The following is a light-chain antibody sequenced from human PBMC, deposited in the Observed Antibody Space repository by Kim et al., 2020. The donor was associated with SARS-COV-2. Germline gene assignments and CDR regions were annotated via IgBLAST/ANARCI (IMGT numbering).Light chain of an antibody. V-gene: IGKV1-39*01. CDR3: QQNYSTPLT. J-gene: IGKJ4*01. CDR2: AAS. CDR1: QSISSY. Sequence: ASVGDRVTITCRASQSISSYLNWYQQKPEKAPKLLIYAASSLQSGVPSRFSGSGSGTDFTLTISSLQPEDFATYYCQQNYSTPLTFGGGTKVDIK.